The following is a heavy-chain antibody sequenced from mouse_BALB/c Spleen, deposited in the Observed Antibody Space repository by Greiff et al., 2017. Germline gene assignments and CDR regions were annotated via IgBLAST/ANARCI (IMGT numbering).Heavy chain of an antibody. CDR2: ISSGSSTI. CDR3: ARGYYGSSSYYFDY. V-gene: IGHV5-17*02. CDR1: GFTFSSFG. D-gene: IGHD1-1*01. J-gene: IGHJ2*01. Sequence: DVHLVESGGGLVQPGGSRKLSCAASGFTFSSFGMHWVRQAPEKGLEWVAYISSGSSTIYYADTVKGRFTISRDNPKNTLFLQMTSLRSEDTAMYYCARGYYGSSSYYFDYWGQGTTLTVSS.